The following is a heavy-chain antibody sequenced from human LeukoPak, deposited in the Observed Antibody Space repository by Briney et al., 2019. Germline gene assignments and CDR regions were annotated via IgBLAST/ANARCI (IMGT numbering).Heavy chain of an antibody. V-gene: IGHV1-46*01. Sequence: ASVKVSCKVSGYTLTELSMHWVRQAPGQGLEWMGIINPSSGSTSYAQKFQGRVTMTRDTSTSTVYMELSSLRSEDTAVYYCARAWDGIVVVPAARPIYYFDYWGQGTLVTVSS. CDR3: ARAWDGIVVVPAARPIYYFDY. D-gene: IGHD2-2*01. CDR2: INPSSGST. CDR1: GYTLTELS. J-gene: IGHJ4*02.